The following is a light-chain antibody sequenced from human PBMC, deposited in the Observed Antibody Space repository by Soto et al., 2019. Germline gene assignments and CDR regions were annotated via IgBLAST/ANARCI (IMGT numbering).Light chain of an antibody. V-gene: IGLV1-47*01. J-gene: IGLJ2*01. Sequence: QSVLTQPPSASGTPGQRVTISCSGSSSNIGSNYVYWYQQVPGTAPRLLMYRASQRPSGVPDRFSGSKSGTSASLAISGLRSEDEAEYYCAAWDDTLKGLVFGGGTKVTVL. CDR2: RAS. CDR3: AAWDDTLKGLV. CDR1: SSNIGSNY.